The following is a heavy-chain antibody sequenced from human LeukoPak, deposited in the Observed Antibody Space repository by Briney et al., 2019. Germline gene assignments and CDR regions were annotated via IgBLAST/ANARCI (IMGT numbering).Heavy chain of an antibody. CDR3: ARDPTGSGLNYFNY. Sequence: PGGSLRLSCAASGFTFSSYWMSWVRQAPGKGLEWVAVISYDGSNKYYADSVKGRFTISRDNSKNTLYLQMNSLRAEDTAVYYCARDPTGSGLNYFNYGGQGTRVPVP. V-gene: IGHV3-30*03. CDR1: GFTFSSYW. D-gene: IGHD3-3*01. J-gene: IGHJ4*02. CDR2: ISYDGSNK.